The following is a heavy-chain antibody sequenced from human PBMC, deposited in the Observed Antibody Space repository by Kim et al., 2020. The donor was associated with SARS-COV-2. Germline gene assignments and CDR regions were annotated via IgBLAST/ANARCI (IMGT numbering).Heavy chain of an antibody. CDR2: VLKTGRT. V-gene: IGHV4-39*01. J-gene: IGHJ6*02. D-gene: IGHD2-2*02. CDR3: ARHWDGSFAPDLYHLYGMDF. CDR1: GDSISTADYY. Sequence: SETLSLTCKVSGDSISTADYYWGWIRQSPGKGPEWIGTVLKTGRTFYNPSLRSRVTISVDTSKNQFSLKLISVTAADTAVYYCARHWDGSFAPDLYHLYGMDFWGQGTSVTVSS.